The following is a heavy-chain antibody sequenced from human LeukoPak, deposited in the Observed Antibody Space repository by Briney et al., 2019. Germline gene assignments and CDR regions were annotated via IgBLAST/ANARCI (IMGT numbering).Heavy chain of an antibody. CDR2: IYYSGST. V-gene: IGHV4-31*03. J-gene: IGHJ4*02. Sequence: SETLSLTCTVYSGSVVIGGYDSGRIRQHPGKGLEWFGYIYYSGSTCYIPSLKSRVTISVDTSKNQFSLKLSSVTAADTAVYYCARARDYYDSSGQERGYYFDYWGQGTLVTVSS. CDR3: ARARDYYDSSGQERGYYFDY. CDR1: SGSVVIGGYD. D-gene: IGHD3-22*01.